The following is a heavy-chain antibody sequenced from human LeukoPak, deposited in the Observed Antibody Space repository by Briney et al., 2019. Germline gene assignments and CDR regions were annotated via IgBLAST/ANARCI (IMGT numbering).Heavy chain of an antibody. Sequence: ASVTVSYKPSVYTFTDYYMHWVRQAPGQGLEWMGWINPNSGGTNYAQKFQGRVTMTRDTSISTAYMELSRLRSDDTAVYYCARETGGYGSSSLGYGGQGTVATVSA. CDR3: ARETGGYGSSSLGY. D-gene: IGHD5-12*01. CDR1: VYTFTDYY. J-gene: IGHJ4*02. V-gene: IGHV1-2*02. CDR2: INPNSGGT.